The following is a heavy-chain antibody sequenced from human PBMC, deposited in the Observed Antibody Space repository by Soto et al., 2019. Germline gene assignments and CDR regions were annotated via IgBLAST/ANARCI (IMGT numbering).Heavy chain of an antibody. CDR2: ISSSSSTI. D-gene: IGHD5-18*01. CDR1: GFTFSSYS. J-gene: IGHJ4*02. V-gene: IGHV3-48*02. Sequence: GGSLRLSCAASGFTFSSYSMNWVRQAPGKGLEWVSYISSSSSTIYYADSVKGRFTISRDNAKNSLYLQMNSLRDEDTAVYYCARDYDSYGSLVGDYWGQGTLVTVSS. CDR3: ARDYDSYGSLVGDY.